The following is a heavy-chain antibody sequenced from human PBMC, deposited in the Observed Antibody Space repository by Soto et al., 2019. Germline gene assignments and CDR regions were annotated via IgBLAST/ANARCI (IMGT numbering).Heavy chain of an antibody. CDR2: ISYDGSNK. V-gene: IGHV3-30-3*01. D-gene: IGHD6-13*01. Sequence: ESGGGVVQPGRSLRLSCAASGFTFSRYAMHWVRQAPGKGLEWVAVISYDGSNKYYADSVKGRFTISRDNSKNTLYLQMNSLRAEDTAVYYCSTGQQLVDFDYWGQGTLVTVSS. CDR1: GFTFSRYA. J-gene: IGHJ4*02. CDR3: STGQQLVDFDY.